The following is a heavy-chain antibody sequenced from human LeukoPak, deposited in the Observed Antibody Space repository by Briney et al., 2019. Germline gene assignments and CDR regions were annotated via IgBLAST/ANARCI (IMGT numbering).Heavy chain of an antibody. CDR3: ARMGPTSLDF. D-gene: IGHD1-26*01. CDR2: IKQDGSEK. V-gene: IGHV3-7*01. J-gene: IGHJ4*02. Sequence: PGGSLRLSCAASGFTFSSYWMSWVRQAPGEGLEWVANIKQDGSEKYYVDSVKGRFTISRDNAKNSLYLQMNSLRVEDTAVYYCARMGPTSLDFWGQGTLVTVPS. CDR1: GFTFSSYW.